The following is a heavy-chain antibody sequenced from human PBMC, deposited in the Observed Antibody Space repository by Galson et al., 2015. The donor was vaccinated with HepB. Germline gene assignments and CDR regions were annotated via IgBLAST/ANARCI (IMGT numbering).Heavy chain of an antibody. V-gene: IGHV1-46*01. CDR1: GYTFTSYY. CDR2: INPSGGST. J-gene: IGHJ6*02. Sequence: GYTFTSYYMHWVRQAPGQGLEWMGIINPSGGSTSYAQKFQGRVTMTRDTSTSTVYMELSTLRSEDTAVYYCARGPTYYYDSSGPYDMDIWGQGTRSPSP. CDR3: ARGPTYYYDSSGPYDMDI. D-gene: IGHD3-22*01.